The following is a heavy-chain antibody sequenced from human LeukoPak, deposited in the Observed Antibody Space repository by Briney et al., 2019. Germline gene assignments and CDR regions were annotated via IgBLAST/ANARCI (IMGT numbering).Heavy chain of an antibody. J-gene: IGHJ4*02. CDR2: INTNTGNP. Sequence: ASVKVSCKASGYTFTSYAMNWVRQAAGQGLEWMGWINTNTGNPTYAQGFTGRFVFSLDTSVSTAYLQISSLKAEDTAVYYCARDRPDLEGSGWYGSFDYWGQGTLVTVSS. V-gene: IGHV7-4-1*02. CDR3: ARDRPDLEGSGWYGSFDY. D-gene: IGHD6-19*01. CDR1: GYTFTSYA.